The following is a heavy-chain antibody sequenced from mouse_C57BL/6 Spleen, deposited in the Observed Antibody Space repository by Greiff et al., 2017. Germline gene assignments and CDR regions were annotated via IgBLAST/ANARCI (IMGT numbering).Heavy chain of an antibody. CDR1: GFTFSSYT. CDR3: AATGLYAMDY. D-gene: IGHD4-1*02. V-gene: IGHV5-9*01. Sequence: DVMLVESGGGLVKPGGSLKLSCAASGFTFSSYTMSWVRQTPEKRLEWVATISGGGGNTYYPDSVKGRFTISRDNAKNTLYLQMSSLRSEDTALYYCAATGLYAMDYWGQGTSVTVSS. CDR2: ISGGGGNT. J-gene: IGHJ4*01.